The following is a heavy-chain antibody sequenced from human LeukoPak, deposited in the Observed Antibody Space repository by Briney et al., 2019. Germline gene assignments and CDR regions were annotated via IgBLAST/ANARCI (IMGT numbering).Heavy chain of an antibody. D-gene: IGHD6-13*01. CDR3: ATVPRIPAVGNTEYFQY. Sequence: GEPLGISCKGSGYSFTSYWIAWVRQMPGKGLEWMGIVNPADSDTRYSPSFEGQVTISVDKSISTAYLQWSSLQASDSAIYYCATVPRIPAVGNTEYFQYWGQGTLVTVSS. CDR2: VNPADSDT. CDR1: GYSFTSYW. V-gene: IGHV5-51*01. J-gene: IGHJ1*01.